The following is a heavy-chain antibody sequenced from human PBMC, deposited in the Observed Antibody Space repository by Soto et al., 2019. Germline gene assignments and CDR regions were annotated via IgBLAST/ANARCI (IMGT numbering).Heavy chain of an antibody. CDR1: GYTLTELS. CDR2: FDLEDGET. J-gene: IGHJ4*02. Sequence: ASVKVSCKVSGYTLTELSMHWVRQAPGKGLEWMGGFDLEDGETIYAQKFQGRVTMTEDTSTDTAYMELSSLRSEDTAVYYCATDLGTYSSGWYFDYWGQGTLVTVSS. D-gene: IGHD6-19*01. CDR3: ATDLGTYSSGWYFDY. V-gene: IGHV1-24*01.